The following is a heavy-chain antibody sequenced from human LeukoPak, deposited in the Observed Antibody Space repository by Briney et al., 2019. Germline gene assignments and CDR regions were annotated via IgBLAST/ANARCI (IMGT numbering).Heavy chain of an antibody. D-gene: IGHD6-13*01. J-gene: IGHJ4*02. V-gene: IGHV3-30*18. CDR3: AKRMGPSIAAADLDY. CDR1: GFTFSSFG. CDR2: ISYDGSNK. Sequence: PGGSLRLSCAVSGFTFSSFGMYWVRQAPGKGLEWVAVISYDGSNKYYADSVKGRFTISRDNSKNTLYLQMNSLRVEDTAVYYCAKRMGPSIAAADLDYWGRGTLVTVSS.